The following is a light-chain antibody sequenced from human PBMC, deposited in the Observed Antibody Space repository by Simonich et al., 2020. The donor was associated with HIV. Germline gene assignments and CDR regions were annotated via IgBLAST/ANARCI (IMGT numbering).Light chain of an antibody. CDR1: KIFLTSNGFNY. CDR2: LGS. Sequence: DMLMTQSPLSLPVTPGEPASISCRSSKIFLTSNGFNYLDWYWQKPGESTQFLIYLGSNRASGVPDRFSGSGSGTDFTLKISRVEAEDVGVYYCMQALQTPPAFGQGTRLEIK. CDR3: MQALQTPPA. J-gene: IGKJ5*01. V-gene: IGKV2-28*01.